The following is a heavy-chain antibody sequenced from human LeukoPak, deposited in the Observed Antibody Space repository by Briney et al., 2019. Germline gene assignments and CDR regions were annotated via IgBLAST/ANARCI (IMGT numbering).Heavy chain of an antibody. D-gene: IGHD5-12*01. Sequence: GGSLRLSCAASRFTFSTYGMHWVRQAPGKGLEWVAFIRYDGSDKYYADSVQGRFTISRDNSKNTVYLQMNYLRAEDMAVYYCAREFSGYAFDIWGQGTMVTVSS. V-gene: IGHV3-30*02. CDR2: IRYDGSDK. CDR3: AREFSGYAFDI. J-gene: IGHJ3*02. CDR1: RFTFSTYG.